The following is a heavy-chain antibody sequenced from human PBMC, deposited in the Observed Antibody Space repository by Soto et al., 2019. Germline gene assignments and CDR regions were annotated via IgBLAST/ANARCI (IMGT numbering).Heavy chain of an antibody. J-gene: IGHJ4*02. CDR3: AKSGGGGYDSNNDHSSGLLMGPS. Sequence: GGSLRLSCAVSGFTVSNNYMSWVRQAPGKGLEGVSVIYSGGYTAYGDSVKGRFTISRDNSKTTLWLQMNSLRVEETAVYYCAKSGGGGYDSNNDHSSGLLMGPSWGQGTLVTVSS. CDR1: GFTVSNNY. CDR2: IYSGGYT. V-gene: IGHV3-53*01. D-gene: IGHD3-22*01.